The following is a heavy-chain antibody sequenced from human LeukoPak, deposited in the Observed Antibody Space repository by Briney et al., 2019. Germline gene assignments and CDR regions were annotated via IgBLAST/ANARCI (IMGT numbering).Heavy chain of an antibody. D-gene: IGHD2-15*01. CDR3: ARVEGYPERDNWFDP. V-gene: IGHV4-59*01. CDR2: IYYSGST. CDR1: GGSISSYY. Sequence: PSETLSLTCTVSGGSISSYYWSWIRQPPGKGLEWIGYIYYSGSTNYNPSLKSRVTISVDTSKNQFPLKLSSVTAADTAVYYCARVEGYPERDNWFDPWGQGTLVTVSS. J-gene: IGHJ5*02.